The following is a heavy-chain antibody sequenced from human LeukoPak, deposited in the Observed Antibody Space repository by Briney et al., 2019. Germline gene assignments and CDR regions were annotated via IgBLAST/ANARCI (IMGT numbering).Heavy chain of an antibody. CDR2: INPNSGGT. V-gene: IGHV1-2*04. CDR3: ARLVVVPAASGWFDP. Sequence: ASVKVSCKGSGYTFTGYYMHWVRQAPGQGLEWMGWINPNSGGTNYAQKFQGWVTMTRDTSISTAYMELSRLRSDDTAVYYCARLVVVPAASGWFDPWGQGTLVTVSS. J-gene: IGHJ5*02. D-gene: IGHD2-2*01. CDR1: GYTFTGYY.